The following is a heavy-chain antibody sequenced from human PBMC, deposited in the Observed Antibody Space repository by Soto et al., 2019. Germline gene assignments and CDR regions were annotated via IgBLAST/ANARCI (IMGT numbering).Heavy chain of an antibody. V-gene: IGHV3-30*03. CDR1: GFAFSSYG. J-gene: IGHJ4*02. CDR2: ISYDGSNK. Sequence: GGSLRLSCGASGFAFSSYGMHWVRQAPGKGLEWVAVISYDGSNKYYADSVKGRFTTSRDNSKNTVHLQMSSLRAEDTAVYYCLRDIFGVVIFDSWGQGTPVTVSS. D-gene: IGHD3-3*01. CDR3: LRDIFGVVIFDS.